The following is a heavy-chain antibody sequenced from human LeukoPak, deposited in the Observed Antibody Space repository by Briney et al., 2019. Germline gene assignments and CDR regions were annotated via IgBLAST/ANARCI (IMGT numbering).Heavy chain of an antibody. Sequence: GGSLRLSCAASGFTFSSYSMNWVRQAPGKGLEWVSSISSSSSYIYYADSVKGRFTISRDNAKNSLYLQMNSLRAEDTAVYYCARDAHPGHPLDYWGQGTLVTVSS. J-gene: IGHJ4*02. V-gene: IGHV3-21*01. CDR3: ARDAHPGHPLDY. CDR2: ISSSSSYI. CDR1: GFTFSSYS.